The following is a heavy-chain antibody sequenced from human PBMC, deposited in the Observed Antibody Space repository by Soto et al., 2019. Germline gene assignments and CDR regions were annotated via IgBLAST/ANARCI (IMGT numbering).Heavy chain of an antibody. CDR3: AMIYDILTGPPILGMDV. V-gene: IGHV1-46*01. CDR2: INPSGGST. J-gene: IGHJ6*02. Sequence: ASVKVSCKASGYTFTSYYMHWVRQAPGQGLEWMGIINPSGGSTSYAQKFQGRVTMTRDTSTSTVYMELSSLRSGDTAVYYCAMIYDILTGPPILGMDVWGQGTTVTVSS. D-gene: IGHD3-9*01. CDR1: GYTFTSYY.